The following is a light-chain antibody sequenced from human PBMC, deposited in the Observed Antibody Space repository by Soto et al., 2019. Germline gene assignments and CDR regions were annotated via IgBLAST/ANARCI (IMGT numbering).Light chain of an antibody. Sequence: QSVLTQPPSASASLGASVTLTCTLSSGYSNYKVDWYQQRPGKGPRFVMRVGTGGIVGSKGAGTPDRFSVLGSGLNRYLTIKNIQEEDESDYHCGADHGSGSNFVVVFGGGTKLTVL. J-gene: IGLJ2*01. CDR3: GADHGSGSNFVVV. CDR2: VGTGGIVG. V-gene: IGLV9-49*01. CDR1: SGYSNYK.